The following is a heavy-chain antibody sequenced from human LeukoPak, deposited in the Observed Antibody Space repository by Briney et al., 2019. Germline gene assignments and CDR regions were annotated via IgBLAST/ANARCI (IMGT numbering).Heavy chain of an antibody. J-gene: IGHJ2*01. D-gene: IGHD6-19*01. CDR2: INQDGSEK. CDR1: GFTFSSYW. V-gene: IGHV3-7*01. Sequence: GGSLRLSCAASGFTFSSYWMSWVRQAPGKGLEWVANINQDGSEKYYMDSMQGRFTISRDNAKNSLYLQMNSLRAEDTAVYYCARDPGLGCFDLWGRGTLVTVSS. CDR3: ARDPGLGCFDL.